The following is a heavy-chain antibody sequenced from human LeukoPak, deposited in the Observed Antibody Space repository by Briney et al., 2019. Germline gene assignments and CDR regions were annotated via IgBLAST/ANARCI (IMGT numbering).Heavy chain of an antibody. CDR1: GFTFSSNG. V-gene: IGHV3-30*02. Sequence: GGPLRLSCVASGFTFSSNGMHGVRQAPGKGLVGVAFIRYDGSNKYYAYSVKGRFTISRDNSKNTLYLQMNSLRGEATAIYSCAKGFGDYGAGFDYWGQGTLVTVSS. CDR3: AKGFGDYGAGFDY. J-gene: IGHJ4*02. CDR2: IRYDGSNK. D-gene: IGHD4-17*01.